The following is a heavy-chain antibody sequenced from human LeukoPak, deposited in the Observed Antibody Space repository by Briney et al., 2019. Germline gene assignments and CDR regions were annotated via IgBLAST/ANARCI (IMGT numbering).Heavy chain of an antibody. D-gene: IGHD3-3*01. CDR3: ARVHQGGEWLFLTYNWFDP. Sequence: SETLSLTCTVSGGSISSYYWSWIRQPPGKGLEWIGYIYYSGSTNYNPSLKSRVTISVDTSKNQFSLKLSSVTAADTAVYYCARVHQGGEWLFLTYNWFDPWGQGTLVTVSS. CDR2: IYYSGST. V-gene: IGHV4-59*01. J-gene: IGHJ5*02. CDR1: GGSISSYY.